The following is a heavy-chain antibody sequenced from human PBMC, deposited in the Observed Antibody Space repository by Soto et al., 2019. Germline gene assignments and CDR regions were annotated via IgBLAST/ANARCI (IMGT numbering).Heavy chain of an antibody. CDR1: GFTFSSYE. CDR3: ARDSRITMIVVHFDY. CDR2: ISSSGSTI. D-gene: IGHD3-22*01. Sequence: GGSLRLSCAASGFTFSSYEMNWVRQAPGKGLEWVSYISSSGSTIYYADSVKGRFTISRDNAKNSLYLQMNSLRAEDTAVYYCARDSRITMIVVHFDYWGQGTLVTVSS. J-gene: IGHJ4*02. V-gene: IGHV3-48*03.